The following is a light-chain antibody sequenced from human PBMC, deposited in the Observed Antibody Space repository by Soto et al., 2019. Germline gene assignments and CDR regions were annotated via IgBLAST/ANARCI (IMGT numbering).Light chain of an antibody. CDR3: QQYGNSPK. CDR2: RAS. CDR1: QSVRDN. J-gene: IGKJ1*01. Sequence: EILLTQSPATLAVSPGEGATLSCRASQSVRDNLAWYQQKPGQAPRLLIYRASTRATGVPARFSGSGSGTEFTLTISSLKSEDFAVYFCQQYGNSPKFGQGTKVDIK. V-gene: IGKV3-15*01.